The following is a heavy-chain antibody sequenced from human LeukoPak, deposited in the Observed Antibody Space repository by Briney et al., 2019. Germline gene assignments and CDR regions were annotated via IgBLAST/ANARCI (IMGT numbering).Heavy chain of an antibody. CDR3: ARVGHIAALRAWGFYYYMDV. D-gene: IGHD6-6*01. CDR1: GYTFTSYD. J-gene: IGHJ6*03. V-gene: IGHV1-69*13. CDR2: IIPIFGTA. Sequence: SVKVSCKASGYTFTSYDINWVRQATGQGLEWMGGIIPIFGTANYAQKFQGRVTITADESTSTAYMELSSLRSEDTAVYYCARVGHIAALRAWGFYYYMDVWGKGTTVTVSS.